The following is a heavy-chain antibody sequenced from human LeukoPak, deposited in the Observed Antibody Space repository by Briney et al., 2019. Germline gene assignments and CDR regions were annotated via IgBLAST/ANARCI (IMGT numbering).Heavy chain of an antibody. CDR3: AKALPGTLTGFDY. D-gene: IGHD6-13*01. CDR1: GFTISSYA. CDR2: ISGSGGST. V-gene: IGHV3-23*01. J-gene: IGHJ4*02. Sequence: PAGPLRLSCAASGFTISSYAMSWVRQPPGKGLEWVSAISGSGGSTYYADPVKGRFIISSDNSKNTLFLLMNSPTADDTAEYYSAKALPGTLTGFDYWGQGTLVTVSS.